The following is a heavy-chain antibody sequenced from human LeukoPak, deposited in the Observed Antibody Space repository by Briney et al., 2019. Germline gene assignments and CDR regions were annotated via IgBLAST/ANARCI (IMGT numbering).Heavy chain of an antibody. J-gene: IGHJ5*02. CDR2: IIPIFGTA. CDR3: ARLLDCSSTSCYTNWFDP. Sequence: SVKVSCKASGGTFSSYAISWVRQAPGQGLEWMGGIIPIFGTANYAQKFQGRVTITTDESTSTAYMELSSLRSEDTAVYYCARLLDCSSTSCYTNWFDPWGQGTLVAVSS. CDR1: GGTFSSYA. V-gene: IGHV1-69*05. D-gene: IGHD2-2*02.